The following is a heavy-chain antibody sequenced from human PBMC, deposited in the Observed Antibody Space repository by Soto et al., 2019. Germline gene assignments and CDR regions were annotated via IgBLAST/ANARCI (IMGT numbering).Heavy chain of an antibody. V-gene: IGHV1-18*01. CDR2: INVYNGNT. CDR1: GYTFTNYG. J-gene: IGHJ5*02. CDR3: ARGVGSGSYYNQYNWFDP. D-gene: IGHD3-10*01. Sequence: ASAKVACKASGYTFTNYGISWLLQAPGQGLEWMGWINVYNGNTKYAQKVQGRVTMTTDTSASTAYMELRSLRSDDTAVYYCARGVGSGSYYNQYNWFDPWGQGTLVTVSS.